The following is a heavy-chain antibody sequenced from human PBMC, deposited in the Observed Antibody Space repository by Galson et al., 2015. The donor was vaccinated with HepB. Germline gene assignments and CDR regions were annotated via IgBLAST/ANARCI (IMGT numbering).Heavy chain of an antibody. CDR3: SLSPGDDYGSNGVDY. Sequence: SLRLSCAASGFVLSGSAMHWVRQASGKGLEWVGRIRSRANSYATVYAASVKGRFTVSRDDSKNTAYLQMNSLKPEDTAVYHCSLSPGDDYGSNGVDYWGQGTLVIVSS. CDR1: GFVLSGSA. CDR2: IRSRANSYAT. D-gene: IGHD4-23*01. V-gene: IGHV3-73*01. J-gene: IGHJ4*02.